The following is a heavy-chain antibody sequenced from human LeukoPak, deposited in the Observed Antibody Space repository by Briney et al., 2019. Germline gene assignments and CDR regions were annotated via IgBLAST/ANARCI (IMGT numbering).Heavy chain of an antibody. CDR3: ARWASSTWYYGMDV. J-gene: IGHJ6*02. CDR2: INSDGSST. D-gene: IGHD6-13*01. Sequence: GGSLRLSCAASGFTFSTYWMHWVRQAPGKGLVWVSRINSDGSSTSYADSVNGRFTISRDNAKNTLYLQMNSLRAEDTAVYYCARWASSTWYYGMDVWGQGTTVTVSS. CDR1: GFTFSTYW. V-gene: IGHV3-74*01.